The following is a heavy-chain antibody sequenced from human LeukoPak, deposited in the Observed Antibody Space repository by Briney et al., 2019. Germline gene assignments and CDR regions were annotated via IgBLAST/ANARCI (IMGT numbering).Heavy chain of an antibody. J-gene: IGHJ6*03. V-gene: IGHV1-2*02. CDR1: GYTFTSYY. CDR2: INPNSGGT. Sequence: ASVKVSCKASGYTFTSYYMHWVRQAPGQGLEWMGWINPNSGGTNYAQKFQGRVTMTRDTSISTAYMELSRLRSDDTAVYYCARDGVLRYFDWLPQYYYYYYMDVWGKGTTVTISS. D-gene: IGHD3-9*01. CDR3: ARDGVLRYFDWLPQYYYYYYMDV.